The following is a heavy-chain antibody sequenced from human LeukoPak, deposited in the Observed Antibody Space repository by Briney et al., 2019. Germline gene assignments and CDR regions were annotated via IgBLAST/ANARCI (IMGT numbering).Heavy chain of an antibody. CDR3: ATSRDWELLRGAVDS. Sequence: SETLSLTCAVSGGSISSSNWWSWVRQPPGKGLEWIGEIYHSGSTNYNPSLKSRVTILVDESNNQFSLKLTSVTAADTAVYYCATSRDWELLRGAVDSGGQGTMVNGSS. CDR1: GGSISSSNW. CDR2: IYHSGST. D-gene: IGHD1-26*01. V-gene: IGHV4-4*02. J-gene: IGHJ3*02.